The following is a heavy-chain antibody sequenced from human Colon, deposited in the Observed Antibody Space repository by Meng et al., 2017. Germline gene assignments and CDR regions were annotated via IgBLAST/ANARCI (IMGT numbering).Heavy chain of an antibody. CDR3: ARGIFSQGD. V-gene: IGHV3-11*04. Sequence: GGSLRLSCAASGFTFSDYYMSWIRQAPGRGLEYISYISNSGSILYYADSVKGRFTISRDNAKNSLYLHMDSLTSEDTAVYYYARGIFSQGDWGQGTLVTVSS. J-gene: IGHJ1*01. CDR2: ISNSGSIL. D-gene: IGHD3-10*01. CDR1: GFTFSDYY.